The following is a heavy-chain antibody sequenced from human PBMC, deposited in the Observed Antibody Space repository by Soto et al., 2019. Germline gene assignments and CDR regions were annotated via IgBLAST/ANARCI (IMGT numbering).Heavy chain of an antibody. CDR3: ARAVGDGYGYGFSPYYFDY. D-gene: IGHD5-18*01. Sequence: SVKVSCKASGGTFSSYAISWVRQAPGQGLEWMGGIIPIFGTANYAQKFQGRVTITADESTSTAYMELSSLRSEDTAVYYCARAVGDGYGYGFSPYYFDYWGQGTLVTVSS. J-gene: IGHJ4*02. CDR1: GGTFSSYA. CDR2: IIPIFGTA. V-gene: IGHV1-69*13.